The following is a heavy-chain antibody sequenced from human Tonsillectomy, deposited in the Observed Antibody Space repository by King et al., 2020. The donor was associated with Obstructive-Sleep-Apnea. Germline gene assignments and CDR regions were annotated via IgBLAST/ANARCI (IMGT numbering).Heavy chain of an antibody. V-gene: IGHV3-15*01. J-gene: IGHJ5*02. CDR3: TTSRPVVVAALLNWFAP. CDR2: IKSKTDGGTT. CDR1: GFTFSNAW. D-gene: IGHD2-15*01. Sequence: VQLVESGGGLVKPGGSLRLSCAASGFTFSNAWMSWVRQAPGKGLEWVGRIKSKTDGGTTEYAAPVKGRFTISRDDSKNTLYLEMNSLTTEDTAVYYCTTSRPVVVAALLNWFAPWGQGTLVTVSS.